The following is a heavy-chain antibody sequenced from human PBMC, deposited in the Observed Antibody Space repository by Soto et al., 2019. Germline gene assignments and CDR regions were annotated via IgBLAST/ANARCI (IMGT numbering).Heavy chain of an antibody. J-gene: IGHJ4*02. V-gene: IGHV4-30-4*02. CDR1: GGSISSGDYY. CDR2: IYYSGST. Sequence: SETLSLTCTVSGGSISSGDYYWSWIRQPPWKGLEWIGYIYYSGSTYYNPSLKSRVTISLDTSKNQFSLKLSSVTAADTAVYYCARSTWIQLWTLWGQGTLVTVSS. CDR3: ARSTWIQLWTL. D-gene: IGHD5-18*01.